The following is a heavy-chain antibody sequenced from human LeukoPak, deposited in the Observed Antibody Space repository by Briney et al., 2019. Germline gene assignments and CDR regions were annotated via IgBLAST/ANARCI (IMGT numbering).Heavy chain of an antibody. V-gene: IGHV3-23*01. Sequence: PGGSLRLSCAASGFTFSSYAMSWVRQAPGKGLEWVSAISGSGGSTYYADSVKGRFTISRDNSKNTLYLQMNSLRAEDTAVYYCAKDGPEIWFGESPRWFDPRGQGTLVTVSS. J-gene: IGHJ5*02. CDR3: AKDGPEIWFGESPRWFDP. CDR2: ISGSGGST. D-gene: IGHD3-10*01. CDR1: GFTFSSYA.